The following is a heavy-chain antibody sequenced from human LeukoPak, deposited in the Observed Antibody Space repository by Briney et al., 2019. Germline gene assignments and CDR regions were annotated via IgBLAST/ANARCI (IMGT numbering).Heavy chain of an antibody. CDR1: GGSISSSSYY. CDR2: IYYSGST. CDR3: ARVDTAMVSQFFDY. V-gene: IGHV4-39*07. J-gene: IGHJ4*02. D-gene: IGHD5-18*01. Sequence: SETLSLTCTVSGGSISSSSYYWGWIRQPPGKGLEWIGSIYYSGSTYYNPSLKSRVTISVDTSKNQFSLKLSSVTAADTAVYYCARVDTAMVSQFFDYWGQGTLVTVSS.